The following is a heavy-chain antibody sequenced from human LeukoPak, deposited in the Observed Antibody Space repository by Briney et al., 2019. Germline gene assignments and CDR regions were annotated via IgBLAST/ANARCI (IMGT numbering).Heavy chain of an antibody. CDR2: ISGSGGST. CDR1: GFTFSSYA. J-gene: IGHJ6*02. CDR3: AKDVLVATPRRALRDYYYYGMDV. V-gene: IGHV3-23*01. D-gene: IGHD5-12*01. Sequence: GGSLRLSCAASGFTFSSYAMSWVRQAPGKGLEWVSAISGSGGSTYYADSVKGRFTISRDNSKNTLYLQMNSLRAEDTAVYYCAKDVLVATPRRALRDYYYYGMDVWGQGTTVTVSS.